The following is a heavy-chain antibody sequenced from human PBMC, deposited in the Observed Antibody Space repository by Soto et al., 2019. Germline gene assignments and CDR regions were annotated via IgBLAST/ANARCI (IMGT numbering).Heavy chain of an antibody. J-gene: IGHJ5*02. D-gene: IGHD3-3*01. CDR1: GFTFSSYA. Sequence: PGGSLRLSCAASGFTFSSYAMSWVRQAPGKGLEWVSAISGSGGSTYYADSVKGRFTISRDNSKNTLYLQMNSLRAEDTAVYYCAYDFWSGYSHPNWFDPWGQGTLVTVSS. V-gene: IGHV3-23*01. CDR3: AYDFWSGYSHPNWFDP. CDR2: ISGSGGST.